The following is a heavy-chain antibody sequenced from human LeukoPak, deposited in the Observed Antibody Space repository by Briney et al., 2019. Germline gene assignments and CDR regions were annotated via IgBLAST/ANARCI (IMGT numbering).Heavy chain of an antibody. CDR1: GFTFSSYG. CDR3: AKASRDIPAAGPSGYYFDY. J-gene: IGHJ4*02. D-gene: IGHD6-13*01. V-gene: IGHV3-23*01. CDR2: ISGSGGST. Sequence: PGRSLRLSCAASGFTFSSYGMSWVRQAPGKGLEWVSAISGSGGSTYYADSVKGRFTISRDNSKNTLYLQMNSLRAEDTAIYYCAKASRDIPAAGPSGYYFDYWGQGTLVTVSS.